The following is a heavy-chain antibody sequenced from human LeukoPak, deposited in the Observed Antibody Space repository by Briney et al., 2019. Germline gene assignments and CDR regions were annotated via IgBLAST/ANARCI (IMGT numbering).Heavy chain of an antibody. CDR1: GFSLSTSGVG. CDR2: IYWDDDK. Sequence: SGPTLVKPTQTLTLTCTFSGFSLSTSGVGVGWIRQPPGKALEWLALIYWDDDKRYSPSLKSRLTITKDTSKNQVVLTMTNMDPVDTATYYCAHSPLDDHSSGYHYNWFDPWGQGTLVTVSS. V-gene: IGHV2-5*02. J-gene: IGHJ5*02. CDR3: AHSPLDDHSSGYHYNWFDP. D-gene: IGHD3-22*01.